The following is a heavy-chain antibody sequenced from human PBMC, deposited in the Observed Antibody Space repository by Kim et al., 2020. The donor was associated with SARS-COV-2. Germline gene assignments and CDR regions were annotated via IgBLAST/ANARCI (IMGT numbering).Heavy chain of an antibody. V-gene: IGHV3-30*02. Sequence: YQDSVKGRFTISRDNSKNTLYLQMNSLRAEDTAVYYCEKTDSGSYFGAFDIWGQGTMVTVSS. J-gene: IGHJ3*02. D-gene: IGHD1-26*01. CDR3: EKTDSGSYFGAFDI.